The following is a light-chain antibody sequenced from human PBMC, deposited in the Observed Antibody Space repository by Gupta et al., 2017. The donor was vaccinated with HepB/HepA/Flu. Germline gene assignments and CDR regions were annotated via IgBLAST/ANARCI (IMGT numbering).Light chain of an antibody. CDR1: KLGDKY. J-gene: IGLJ2*01. CDR3: QAWDRRPSV. Sequence: SYELPQPPSVPVSPGQTASITCSGDKLGDKYACWYQQRPGQSPVLVMYQDSKRPAGIPGRFSGSNSGNRATLTIGGSKARDEADYYCQAWDRRPSVFGGGAKVT. CDR2: QDS. V-gene: IGLV3-1*01.